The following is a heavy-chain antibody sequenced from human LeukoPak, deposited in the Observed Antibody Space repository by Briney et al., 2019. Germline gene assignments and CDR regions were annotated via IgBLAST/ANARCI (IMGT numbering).Heavy chain of an antibody. CDR3: ARRTPQYCTSSACYADY. V-gene: IGHV1-2*02. CDR2: INPNTGNT. CDR1: GYIFTDYY. Sequence: ASVKVSCKASGYIFTDYYIQWVRQAPGQALEWMGWINPNTGNTNYAQKFQGRVTMTGDTSITTAYMELSSLTSDDTAVYFCARRTPQYCTSSACYADYWGQGTLITVSS. J-gene: IGHJ4*02. D-gene: IGHD2/OR15-2a*01.